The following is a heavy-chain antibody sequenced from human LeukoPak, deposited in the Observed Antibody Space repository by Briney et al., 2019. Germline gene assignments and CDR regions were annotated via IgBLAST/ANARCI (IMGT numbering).Heavy chain of an antibody. J-gene: IGHJ6*03. D-gene: IGHD3-10*01. Sequence: PSETLSLTCTVSGGSISSSSYYWGWIRQPPGKGLEWIGSIYYSGSTYYNPSLKSRVTISVDTSKNQFSLKLSSVTAADTAVYYCARENSQLLWFGELLGALDYYYMDVWGKGTTVTVSS. V-gene: IGHV4-39*07. CDR1: GGSISSSSYY. CDR2: IYYSGST. CDR3: ARENSQLLWFGELLGALDYYYMDV.